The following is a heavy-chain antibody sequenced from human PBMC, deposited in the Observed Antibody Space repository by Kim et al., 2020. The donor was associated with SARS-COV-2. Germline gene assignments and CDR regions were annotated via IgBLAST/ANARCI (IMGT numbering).Heavy chain of an antibody. J-gene: IGHJ4*02. Sequence: SETLSLTCSVSGGSIRSSSYYWGWIRQAPGKGLEWIGNVYNSGSTYYNPSLKSRVTISVDTSNQFSLKLSSVTAADTAVYYCASPEYRGYAFRNSFDYWGQGTLVTVSS. CDR1: GGSIRSSSYY. CDR2: VYNSGST. V-gene: IGHV4-39*01. D-gene: IGHD5-12*01. CDR3: ASPEYRGYAFRNSFDY.